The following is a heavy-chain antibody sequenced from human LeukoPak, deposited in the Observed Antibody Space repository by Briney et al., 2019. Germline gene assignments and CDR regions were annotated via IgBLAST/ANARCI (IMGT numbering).Heavy chain of an antibody. V-gene: IGHV3-15*01. CDR2: IKSKTDGGTT. CDR3: TTDGFSASQRAY. CDR1: GFTFSKAW. Sequence: GGALRLSCAASGFTFSKAWMSWVRQAPGKGREWVGRIKSKTDGGTTDYAAPVKGRFTISRDDSKNTLYLQMNSLKTEDTAVYYCTTDGFSASQRAYWGQGTLVTVSS. J-gene: IGHJ4*02. D-gene: IGHD6-25*01.